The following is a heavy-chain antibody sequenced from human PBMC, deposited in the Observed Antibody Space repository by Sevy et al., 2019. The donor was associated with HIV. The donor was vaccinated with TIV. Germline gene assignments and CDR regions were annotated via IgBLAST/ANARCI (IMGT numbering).Heavy chain of an antibody. D-gene: IGHD6-6*01. V-gene: IGHV1-18*01. Sequence: ASVKVSCKASGYTFTSYGISWVRQAPGQGLEWMGWISAYNGNTNYAQKLQGRVTMTTDTSTSTAYTELRSLRSDDTAVYYCAGDPPGGQLVLKRAYGMDVWGQGTTVTVSS. CDR2: ISAYNGNT. J-gene: IGHJ6*02. CDR3: AGDPPGGQLVLKRAYGMDV. CDR1: GYTFTSYG.